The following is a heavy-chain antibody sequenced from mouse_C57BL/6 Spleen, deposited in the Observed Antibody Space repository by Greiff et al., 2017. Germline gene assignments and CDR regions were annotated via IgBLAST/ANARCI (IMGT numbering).Heavy chain of an antibody. CDR2: ISDGGSCT. Sequence: EVKLVEPGGGLVKPGASLTLSCAASGFTFSSYAMSWVRQTPGKRLEWVATISDGGSCTYYPDNVKGRFTISIDKAMHTLYLQVSHLRSEDTAMYYCARDLYPFDYSGQGATLTVS. CDR1: GFTFSSYA. D-gene: IGHD2-1*01. CDR3: ARDLYPFDY. V-gene: IGHV5-4*01. J-gene: IGHJ2*01.